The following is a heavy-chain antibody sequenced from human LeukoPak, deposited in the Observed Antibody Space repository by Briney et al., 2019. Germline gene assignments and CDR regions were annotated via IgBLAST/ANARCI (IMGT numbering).Heavy chain of an antibody. V-gene: IGHV1-2*02. CDR2: INPNSGGT. J-gene: IGHJ4*02. CDR1: GYTFTGYY. D-gene: IGHD6-19*01. CDR3: ARVHSSGWYFFDY. Sequence: ASVKVSCKASGYTFTGYYMHWMRQAPGQGLEWMGWINPNSGGTNYAQKFQGRVTMTRDTSISTAYMELSRLRSDDTAVYYCARVHSSGWYFFDYWGQGTLVTVSS.